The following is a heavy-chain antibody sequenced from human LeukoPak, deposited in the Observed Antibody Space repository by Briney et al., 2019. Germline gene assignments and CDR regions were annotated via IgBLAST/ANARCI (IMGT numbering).Heavy chain of an antibody. Sequence: SSETLSLTCTVSGGSISSNTYYWGWIRQPPGKGLEWIGSIYYSGSTYYNLSLKSRVTISVDTSKNQFSLKLSSVTAADTAVYYCARSRDGYNYLDYWGQGTLVTVSS. CDR1: GGSISSNTYY. D-gene: IGHD5-24*01. CDR2: IYYSGST. CDR3: ARSRDGYNYLDY. V-gene: IGHV4-39*07. J-gene: IGHJ4*02.